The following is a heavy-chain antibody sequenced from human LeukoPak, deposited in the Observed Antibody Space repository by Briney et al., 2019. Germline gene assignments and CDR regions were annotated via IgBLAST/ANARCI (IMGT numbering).Heavy chain of an antibody. CDR1: GFTFSSYA. D-gene: IGHD2-2*01. CDR3: AKNPSKYYCSSTSCYPYFQH. J-gene: IGHJ1*01. V-gene: IGHV3-23*01. CDR2: ISGSGGST. Sequence: GGSLRLSCAASGFTFSSYAMSWVRQAPGRGLEWVSAISGSGGSTYYADSVRGRFTISRDNSKNTLYLQMNSLRAEDTAVYYCAKNPSKYYCSSTSCYPYFQHWGQGTLVTVSS.